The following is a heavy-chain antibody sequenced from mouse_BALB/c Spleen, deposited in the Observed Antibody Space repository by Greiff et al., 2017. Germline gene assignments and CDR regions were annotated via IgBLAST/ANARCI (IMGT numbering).Heavy chain of an antibody. Sequence: DVKLVESGGGLVQPKGSLKLSCAASGFTFNTYAMNWVRQAPGKGLEWVARIRSKSNNYATYYADSVKDRFTISRDDSQSMLYLQMNNLKTEDTAMYYCVRGDYYGSLDYWGQGTTLTVSS. J-gene: IGHJ2*01. CDR2: IRSKSNNYAT. CDR3: VRGDYYGSLDY. CDR1: GFTFNTYA. D-gene: IGHD1-1*01. V-gene: IGHV10-1*02.